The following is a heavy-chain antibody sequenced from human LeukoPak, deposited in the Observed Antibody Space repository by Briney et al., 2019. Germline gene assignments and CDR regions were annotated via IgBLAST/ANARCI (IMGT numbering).Heavy chain of an antibody. CDR1: GFTFSIYA. J-gene: IGHJ4*02. Sequence: PGGSLRLSCAASGFTFSIYAMSWGRHAPGKGLEWVSPISGIGGSTYYTDSVKGLFTIFRDTSKNTLYLQMNSMRAEETAVYYCEKDGERLLWFGGPGYFDYWGQGTLVTVSS. D-gene: IGHD3-10*01. CDR2: ISGIGGST. V-gene: IGHV3-23*01. CDR3: EKDGERLLWFGGPGYFDY.